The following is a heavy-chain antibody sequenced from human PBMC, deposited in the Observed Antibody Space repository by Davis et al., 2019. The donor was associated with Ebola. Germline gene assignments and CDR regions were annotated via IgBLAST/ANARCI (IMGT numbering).Heavy chain of an antibody. V-gene: IGHV1-2*02. CDR1: GYTFTGYY. D-gene: IGHD7-27*01. Sequence: ASVKVSCKASGYTFTGYYMYWVRQAPGQGLEWIGWINPGDYDTKFAQRFQGRVTLTRDTSTDTAYMQLSQLTYDDTAVYYCASPANWGYYWGQGTLVTVSS. J-gene: IGHJ4*02. CDR2: INPGDYDT. CDR3: ASPANWGYY.